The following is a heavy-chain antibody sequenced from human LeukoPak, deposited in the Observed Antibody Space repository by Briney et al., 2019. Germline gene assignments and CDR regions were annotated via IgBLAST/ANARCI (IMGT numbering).Heavy chain of an antibody. J-gene: IGHJ4*02. CDR3: AREGYYYGSGSYLRFDY. CDR1: GVSISSGSYY. V-gene: IGHV4-61*02. Sequence: SETLSLTCTVSGVSISSGSYYWSWIREPAGKGLEWIGRVYTSGSTNYNPSLKRRVTISVDTSKNQFSLKVSSVTAADTAVYYCAREGYYYGSGSYLRFDYWGQGTLVTVSS. CDR2: VYTSGST. D-gene: IGHD3-10*01.